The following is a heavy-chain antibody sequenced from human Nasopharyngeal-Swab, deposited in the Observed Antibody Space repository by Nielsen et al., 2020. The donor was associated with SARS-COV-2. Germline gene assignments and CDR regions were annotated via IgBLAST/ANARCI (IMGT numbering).Heavy chain of an antibody. J-gene: IGHJ6*02. Sequence: GESLKISCAASGFSFRSYGMHWVRQAPGKGLAWVAVISYDGSNKDYADSVKGRFTISRDNSKNTLYLQTNSLRADDTAVYYCARGTIFGVVKRGPWDYYGVDVWGQGTTVTVSS. CDR1: GFSFRSYG. D-gene: IGHD3-3*01. CDR2: ISYDGSNK. V-gene: IGHV3-30*03. CDR3: ARGTIFGVVKRGPWDYYGVDV.